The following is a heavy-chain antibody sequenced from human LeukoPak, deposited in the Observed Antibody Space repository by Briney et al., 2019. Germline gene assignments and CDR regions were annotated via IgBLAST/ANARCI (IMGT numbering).Heavy chain of an antibody. Sequence: PSETLSLTCTVSGGSISSSSYYWGWIRQPPGKGLEWIGSIYYSGSTYYNPSLKSRVTISVDTSKNQFSLKLSSVTAADTAFYDCARQEDVRVTLVRGMTMTPPYFDPWGQGTLVTVSS. CDR2: IYYSGST. V-gene: IGHV4-39*01. CDR3: ARQEDVRVTLVRGMTMTPPYFDP. D-gene: IGHD3-10*01. CDR1: GGSISSSSYY. J-gene: IGHJ5*02.